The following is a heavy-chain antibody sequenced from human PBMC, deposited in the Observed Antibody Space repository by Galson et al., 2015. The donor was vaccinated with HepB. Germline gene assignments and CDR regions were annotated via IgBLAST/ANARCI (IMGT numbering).Heavy chain of an antibody. CDR2: IWYDGSNK. J-gene: IGHJ4*02. Sequence: SLRLSCAASGFTFSSYGMHWVRQAPGKGLEWVAVIWYDGSNKYYADSVKGRFTISRDNSKDTLYLQMNSLRAEDTAVYYCARVSYSSGMALDCWGQGTLVTVSS. CDR1: GFTFSSYG. V-gene: IGHV3-33*08. D-gene: IGHD6-19*01. CDR3: ARVSYSSGMALDC.